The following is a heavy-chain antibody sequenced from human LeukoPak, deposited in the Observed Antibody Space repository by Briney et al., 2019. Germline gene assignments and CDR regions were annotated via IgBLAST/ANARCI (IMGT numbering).Heavy chain of an antibody. CDR2: IYSGGST. CDR1: GFTVSSNY. J-gene: IGHJ4*02. V-gene: IGHV3-53*01. Sequence: GGSLRLSCAASGFTVSSNYMSWVRQAPGKGLEWVSLIYSGGSTYYADSVKGRFTVSRDNSKNTLYLQMNSLRAEDTAVYYCARVWSRIVGATTSSEYWGQGTLVTVSS. D-gene: IGHD1-26*01. CDR3: ARVWSRIVGATTSSEY.